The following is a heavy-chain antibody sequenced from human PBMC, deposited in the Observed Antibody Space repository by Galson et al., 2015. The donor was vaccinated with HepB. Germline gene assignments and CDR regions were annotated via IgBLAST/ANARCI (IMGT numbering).Heavy chain of an antibody. CDR3: AKDPKRYSSGWTRYFDY. J-gene: IGHJ4*02. CDR2: ISYNGDVK. CDR1: RFTFSNYG. V-gene: IGHV3-30*18. D-gene: IGHD3-22*01. Sequence: SLRLSCAASRFTFSNYGMHWVRQALGKGLEWVAVISYNGDVKYYRESVKGRFTISRDNSKNTLFLQMNSLRVEDTAVYYCAKDPKRYSSGWTRYFDYWGQGSLVTVSS.